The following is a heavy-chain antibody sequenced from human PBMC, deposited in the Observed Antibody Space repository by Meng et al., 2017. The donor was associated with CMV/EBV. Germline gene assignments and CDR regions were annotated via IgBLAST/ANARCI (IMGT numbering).Heavy chain of an antibody. Sequence: SCAASGFTFSSYSMNWVRQAPGKGLEWVSSISSSSSYIYYADSVKGRFTISRDNAKNSLYLQMNSLRAEDTAVYYCARDLPRRPWLTTLHYSGSHHYFDYWGQGTLVTVSS. CDR3: ARDLPRRPWLTTLHYSGSHHYFDY. V-gene: IGHV3-21*01. J-gene: IGHJ4*02. CDR2: ISSSSSYI. D-gene: IGHD1-26*01. CDR1: GFTFSSYS.